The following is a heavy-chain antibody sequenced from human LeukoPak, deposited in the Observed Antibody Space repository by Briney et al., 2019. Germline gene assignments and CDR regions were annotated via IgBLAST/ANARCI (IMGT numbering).Heavy chain of an antibody. J-gene: IGHJ4*02. Sequence: GGSLRLSCAASGFTFSSYAMSWVRQAPGKGLEWVSTIGGSVSNTYYADSVKGRFTISRDNSKNTLSLQMNSLRAEDTAVYYCAERGNYPMYYFDYWGQGTLVTVSS. D-gene: IGHD3-16*02. V-gene: IGHV3-23*01. CDR3: AERGNYPMYYFDY. CDR1: GFTFSSYA. CDR2: IGGSVSNT.